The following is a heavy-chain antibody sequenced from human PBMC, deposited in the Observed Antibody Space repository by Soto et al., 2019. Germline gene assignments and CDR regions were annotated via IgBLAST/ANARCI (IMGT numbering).Heavy chain of an antibody. D-gene: IGHD1-26*01. CDR1: GHTLTEFS. CDR3: ARSSGGVFGIIIEGSNWFGP. CDR2: FDPEGGEA. V-gene: IGHV1-24*01. Sequence: ASVKVSCKISGHTLTEFSIHWVRQAPGKGLEWMGGFDPEGGEAIYAQKWHGRVTVTEDTVTDTAYMELSGLKSDDTAVYYCARSSGGVFGIIIEGSNWFGPWGQGTLVTVSS. J-gene: IGHJ5*02.